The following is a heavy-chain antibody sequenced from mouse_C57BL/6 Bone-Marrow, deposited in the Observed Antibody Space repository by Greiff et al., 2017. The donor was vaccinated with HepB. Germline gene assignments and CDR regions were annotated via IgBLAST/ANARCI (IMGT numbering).Heavy chain of an antibody. Sequence: EVQLQQSGPVLVKPGASVKMSCKASGYTFTDYYMNWVKQSHGKSLEWIGVINPYNGGTSYNQKFKGKATLTVDKSSSTAYMELNSLTSEDSAVYYGARPRYYGSSYDYWGQGTTLTVSS. CDR2: INPYNGGT. CDR1: GYTFTDYY. J-gene: IGHJ2*01. CDR3: ARPRYYGSSYDY. D-gene: IGHD1-1*01. V-gene: IGHV1-19*01.